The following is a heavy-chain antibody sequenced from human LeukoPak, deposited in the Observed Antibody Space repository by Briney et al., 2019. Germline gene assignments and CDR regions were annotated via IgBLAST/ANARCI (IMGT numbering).Heavy chain of an antibody. CDR1: GGTFSSYA. Sequence: ASVTVSCTASGGTFSSYAISWVRQSPGQGLEWVGRVIPILGIANYAQKFQGRVTITRDTSASTAYMELSSLRSEDTAVYYCARVGVWWDQKDPGDHDAFDIWGQGTMVTVSS. V-gene: IGHV1-69*04. D-gene: IGHD1-26*01. J-gene: IGHJ3*02. CDR2: VIPILGIA. CDR3: ARVGVWWDQKDPGDHDAFDI.